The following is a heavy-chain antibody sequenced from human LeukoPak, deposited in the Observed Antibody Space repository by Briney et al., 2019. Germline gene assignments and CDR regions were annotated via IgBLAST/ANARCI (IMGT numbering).Heavy chain of an antibody. D-gene: IGHD6-6*01. Sequence: GESLQISCKGSGYSFTSYWIGWVRQMPGKGLEWMGIIYPGDSDTRYSPSFQGQVTISADKSISTAYLQWSSLKASDTAMYYCARVSSSGHYYYYYYGMDVWGQGTTVTVSS. J-gene: IGHJ6*02. CDR1: GYSFTSYW. V-gene: IGHV5-51*01. CDR2: IYPGDSDT. CDR3: ARVSSSGHYYYYYYGMDV.